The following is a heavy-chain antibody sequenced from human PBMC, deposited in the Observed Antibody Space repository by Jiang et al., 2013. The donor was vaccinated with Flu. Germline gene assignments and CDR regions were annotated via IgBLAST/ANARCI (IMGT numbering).Heavy chain of an antibody. Sequence: SGAEVKKPGSSVKVSCKASGGTFSSYAISWVRQAPGQGLEWMGGIIPLFGTANYAQKFQGRVTITADESTSTAYMELSSLRSEDTAVYYCARDRSNYYDSSGYYYGYLYYGMDVWAKGPRSPSP. CDR2: IIPLFGTA. V-gene: IGHV1-69*01. CDR3: ARDRSNYYDSSGYYYGYLYYGMDV. CDR1: GGTFSSYA. D-gene: IGHD3-22*01. J-gene: IGHJ6*02.